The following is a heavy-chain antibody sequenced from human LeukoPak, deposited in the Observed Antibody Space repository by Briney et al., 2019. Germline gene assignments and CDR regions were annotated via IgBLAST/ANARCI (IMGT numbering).Heavy chain of an antibody. D-gene: IGHD4-17*01. CDR3: ARSDYGADPSYDAFDI. V-gene: IGHV4-4*07. CDR1: SASMSTYY. J-gene: IGHJ3*02. Sequence: SGTLSLTCTVSSASMSTYYWSWIRQPAGGALEWVGRINPRGGVNYSPSLKSRISLSLDTSKNQFSLKLTSVTAADTALYYCARSDYGADPSYDAFDIWGQGTMVTVSS. CDR2: INPRGGV.